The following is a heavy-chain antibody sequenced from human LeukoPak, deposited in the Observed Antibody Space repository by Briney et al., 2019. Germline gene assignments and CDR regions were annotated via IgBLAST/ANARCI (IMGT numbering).Heavy chain of an antibody. Sequence: GGSLRLSCAASGSTFSSYSMNWVRQASGKGLEWVSSISSSSSYIYYADSVKGRFTISRDNAKNSLYLQMNSLRAEDTAVYYCARDRDGDYAYWGQGTLVTVSS. CDR2: ISSSSSYI. V-gene: IGHV3-21*01. CDR3: ARDRDGDYAY. CDR1: GSTFSSYS. D-gene: IGHD4-17*01. J-gene: IGHJ4*02.